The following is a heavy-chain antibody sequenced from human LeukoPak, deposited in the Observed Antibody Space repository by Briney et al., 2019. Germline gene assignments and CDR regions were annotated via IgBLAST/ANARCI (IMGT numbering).Heavy chain of an antibody. Sequence: PSETLSLTCAVYGGSFSGYHWSWIRQPPGKGLEWIGEVNHSGSTNYNPSLKSRVTISVDTSKNQFSLKLGSVTAADTAVYYCARRSYDSGNYYNGRYFDYWGQGTLVTVSS. D-gene: IGHD3-10*01. J-gene: IGHJ4*02. CDR2: VNHSGST. CDR1: GGSFSGYH. V-gene: IGHV4-34*01. CDR3: ARRSYDSGNYYNGRYFDY.